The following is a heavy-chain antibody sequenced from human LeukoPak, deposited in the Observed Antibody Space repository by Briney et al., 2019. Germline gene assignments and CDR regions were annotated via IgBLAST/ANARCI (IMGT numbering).Heavy chain of an antibody. V-gene: IGHV3-49*04. CDR2: IRSKAYGGTT. J-gene: IGHJ4*02. CDR3: TREHYGSGSYYPPLDY. Sequence: GGSLRLSCTASGFTFGDYAMSWVRQAPGKGLEWVGFIRSKAYGGTTEYAASVKGRFTISRDDSKSIAYLQMNSLKTEDTAVYYCTREHYGSGSYYPPLDYWGQGTLVTASS. D-gene: IGHD3-10*01. CDR1: GFTFGDYA.